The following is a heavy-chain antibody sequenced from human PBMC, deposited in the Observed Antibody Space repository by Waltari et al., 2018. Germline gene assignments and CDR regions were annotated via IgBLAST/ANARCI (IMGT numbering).Heavy chain of an antibody. Sequence: QVQLQQWGAGLLKPSETLSLTCAVSGGSFSGYYWSWIRQPPGKGLEWIGEINHSGSTNYNPSLKSRVTISVDTSKNQFSLKLSSVTAADTAVYYCARGLGYCSGGSCYPLDYWGQGTLVTVSS. CDR3: ARGLGYCSGGSCYPLDY. D-gene: IGHD2-15*01. V-gene: IGHV4-34*01. CDR2: INHSGST. CDR1: GGSFSGYY. J-gene: IGHJ4*02.